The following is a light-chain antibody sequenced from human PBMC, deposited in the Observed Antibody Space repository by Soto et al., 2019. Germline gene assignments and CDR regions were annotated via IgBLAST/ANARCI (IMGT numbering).Light chain of an antibody. CDR2: GVS. CDR1: QSISRN. J-gene: IGKJ1*01. V-gene: IGKV3-15*01. CDR3: QQYSAEPRT. Sequence: EIVLTQSPATLSVSPGDRATLSCRASQSISRNLAWYQQNPGQAPRLLIYGVSTRATGIPARFSGSGSGTEFTLTISSLQSEDSAGYYCQQYSAEPRTFGQGTKVDI.